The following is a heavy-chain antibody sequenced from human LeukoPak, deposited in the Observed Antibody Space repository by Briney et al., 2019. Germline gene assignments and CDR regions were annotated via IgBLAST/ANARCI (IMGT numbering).Heavy chain of an antibody. D-gene: IGHD3-22*01. CDR1: GGSISSSSYY. CDR3: ARHYYDSSGSDAFDI. Sequence: SETLSLTCTVSGGSISSSSYYWGWIRQPPGKGLEWIGYIYYSGSTNYNPSLKSRVTISVDTSKNQFSLKLSSVTAADTAVYYCARHYYDSSGSDAFDIWGQGTMVTVSS. J-gene: IGHJ3*02. V-gene: IGHV4-61*05. CDR2: IYYSGST.